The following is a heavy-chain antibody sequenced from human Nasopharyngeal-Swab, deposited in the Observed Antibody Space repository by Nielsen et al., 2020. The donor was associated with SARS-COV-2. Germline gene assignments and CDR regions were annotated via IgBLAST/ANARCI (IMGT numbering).Heavy chain of an antibody. CDR2: VWHDGNNK. D-gene: IGHD1-26*01. CDR1: GFTFSNYA. J-gene: IGHJ4*02. Sequence: GSLRLSCAASGFTFSNYAMSWVRQAPGNGLEWVAVVWHDGNNKYHAESVKGRFTISRDNSKNTMYLQMNSLTVDDSAMYYCARGSTAGDYWGQGTLVTVSS. CDR3: ARGSTAGDY. V-gene: IGHV3-33*08.